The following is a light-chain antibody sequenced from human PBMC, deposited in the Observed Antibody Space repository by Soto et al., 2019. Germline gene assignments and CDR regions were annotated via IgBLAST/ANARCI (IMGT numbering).Light chain of an antibody. V-gene: IGKV3-15*01. CDR2: GAS. J-gene: IGKJ1*01. Sequence: VVMTQSPAAVPVSLGGRVTLSCRASQSVGSNLAWYQQKPGQPPRLLIYGASTRATGIPARFGGSGSGTDFTLTISSLQSEDFAVYSCQQYNDWPRTFGQGTKVDI. CDR1: QSVGSN. CDR3: QQYNDWPRT.